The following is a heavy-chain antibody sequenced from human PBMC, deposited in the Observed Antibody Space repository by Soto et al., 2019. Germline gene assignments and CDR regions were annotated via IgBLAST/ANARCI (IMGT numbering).Heavy chain of an antibody. CDR1: GGSFSGYY. D-gene: IGHD2-2*01. J-gene: IGHJ6*02. V-gene: IGHV4-34*01. CDR3: ARLHGYCISSSCHGHYAMDV. Sequence: SETLSLTCAVYGGSFSGYYWSWSRQRPGKGLEWIGEINHSGSTNYNPSLKSRVTISVDTSKNQFSLKLSSVTAADTAVYYCARLHGYCISSSCHGHYAMDVWGQGTTVT. CDR2: INHSGST.